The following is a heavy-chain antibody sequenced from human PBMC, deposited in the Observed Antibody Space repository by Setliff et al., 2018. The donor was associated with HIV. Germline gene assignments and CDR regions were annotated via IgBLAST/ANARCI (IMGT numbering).Heavy chain of an antibody. J-gene: IGHJ6*03. D-gene: IGHD2-2*01. CDR3: ARGRWIRVSAAIMYYYYYYMDV. V-gene: IGHV4-34*01. Sequence: SETLSLTCAVYGGSFSGYYWSWMRQPPGKGLEWIGEINHSGSTTYNPSLKGGVIISVDTSKNQFSLKLSSVTAADTAVYYCARGRWIRVSAAIMYYYYYYMDVWGRGTTVTVSS. CDR2: INHSGST. CDR1: GGSFSGYY.